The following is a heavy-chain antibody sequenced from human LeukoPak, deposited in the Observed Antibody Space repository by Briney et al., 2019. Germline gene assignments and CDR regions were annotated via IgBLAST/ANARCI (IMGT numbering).Heavy chain of an antibody. D-gene: IGHD2-21*02. V-gene: IGHV3-48*03. CDR2: TSRGGSDI. J-gene: IGHJ4*02. CDR1: GFTFSNHE. CDR3: VRARLIRLENFFDY. Sequence: GGSLRLSCATSGFTFSNHEMNWVRQAPGKGLEWVAYTSRGGSDISYADSVKGRFTISTDNANSSLYLQMNSLRAEDTAVYFCVRARLIRLENFFDYWGQGTLVTVSS.